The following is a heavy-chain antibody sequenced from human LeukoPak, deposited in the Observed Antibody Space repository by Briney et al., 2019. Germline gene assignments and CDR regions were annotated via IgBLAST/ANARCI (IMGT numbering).Heavy chain of an antibody. CDR3: ARGTRGGALFDY. CDR1: GVSITSYY. D-gene: IGHD2-2*01. J-gene: IGHJ4*02. V-gene: IGHV4-59*01. CDR2: VFYTGST. Sequence: SETLSLTCTVSGVSITSYYWSWIQQPPGKGLEWIGYVFYTGSTNYNSSLKSRVTISVDTSENQFSLKLSSVSAADTAVYYCARGTRGGALFDYWGQGTLVTVSS.